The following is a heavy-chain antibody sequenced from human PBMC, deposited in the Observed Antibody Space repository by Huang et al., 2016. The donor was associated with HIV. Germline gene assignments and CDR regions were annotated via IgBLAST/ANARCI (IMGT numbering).Heavy chain of an antibody. D-gene: IGHD3-16*01. CDR2: IRVTGRTT. CDR3: AQGGGQSAAFPI. CDR1: RITFYNHA. J-gene: IGHJ3*02. V-gene: IGHV3-23*01. Sequence: EVLLLESGGGLVQPGGSLRLSCAASRITFYNHAMSWVRQAPGKGLEWVSTIRVTGRTTYSADAVKGRFTISRDNSNNTLHLQMNSLRADDTAVYYCAQGGGQSAAFPIWGQGTVVTVSS.